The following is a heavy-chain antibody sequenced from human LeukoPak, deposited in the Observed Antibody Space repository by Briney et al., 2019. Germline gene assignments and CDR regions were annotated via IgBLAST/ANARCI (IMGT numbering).Heavy chain of an antibody. D-gene: IGHD3-22*01. CDR2: IYYSGST. CDR3: AKEGYYYSNYFDY. Sequence: SETLSLTCTVSGGSISSYYWSWIRQPPGKGLEWIGYIYYSGSTNYNPSLKSRVTISVDTSKNQFSLKLSSVTAADTAVYYCAKEGYYYSNYFDYWGQGTLVTVSS. V-gene: IGHV4-59*01. CDR1: GGSISSYY. J-gene: IGHJ4*02.